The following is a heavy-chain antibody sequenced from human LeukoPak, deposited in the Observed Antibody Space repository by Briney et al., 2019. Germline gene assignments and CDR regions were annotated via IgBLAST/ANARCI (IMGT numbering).Heavy chain of an antibody. Sequence: SETLSLTCAVSGGSISSGGYSWSWIRQPPGKGLEWIGYIYHSGSTYYNPSLKSRVTISVDRSKNQFSLKLSSVTAADTAVYYCARVTISSWYGLYFDYWGQGTLVTVSS. V-gene: IGHV4-30-2*01. D-gene: IGHD6-13*01. CDR1: GGSISSGGYS. CDR2: IYHSGST. J-gene: IGHJ4*02. CDR3: ARVTISSWYGLYFDY.